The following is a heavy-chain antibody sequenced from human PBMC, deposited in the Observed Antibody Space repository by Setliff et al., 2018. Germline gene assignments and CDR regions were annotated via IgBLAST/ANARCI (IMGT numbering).Heavy chain of an antibody. CDR1: GYTFTSSG. J-gene: IGHJ5*02. CDR3: AKTKGFGDGWFDP. Sequence: ASVKVSCKASGYTFTSSGISWVRQAPGQGLEWMGWISVYNGYIVYAQKLQGRVTMTRDTSISTAYMELSRLTSDDTAVYYCAKTKGFGDGWFDPWGQGTLVTVSS. V-gene: IGHV1-18*01. CDR2: ISVYNGYI. D-gene: IGHD3-10*01.